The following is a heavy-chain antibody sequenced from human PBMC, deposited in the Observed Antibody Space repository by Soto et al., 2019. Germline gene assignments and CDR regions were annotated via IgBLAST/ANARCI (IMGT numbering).Heavy chain of an antibody. CDR3: AKARCTGNSCYVPDY. Sequence: PGGSLRLSCAASGFTFNSYTMAWVRQAPGKGLEWVSSISGSGSSPSYADSVQGRFIIYRDNSRTTLSLQMNSPRAEDTATYYCAKARCTGNSCYVPDYWGHGSLVTVSS. J-gene: IGHJ4*01. D-gene: IGHD2-8*02. CDR2: ISGSGSSP. CDR1: GFTFNSYT. V-gene: IGHV3-23*01.